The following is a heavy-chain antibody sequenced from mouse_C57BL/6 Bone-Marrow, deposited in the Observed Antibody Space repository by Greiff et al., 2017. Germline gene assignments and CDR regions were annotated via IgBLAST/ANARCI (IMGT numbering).Heavy chain of an antibody. V-gene: IGHV1-58*01. J-gene: IGHJ1*03. D-gene: IGHD1-1*01. CDR3: ARGATVVARYFDV. CDR2: IYIGNGYT. Sequence: VQLKESGAELVRPGSSVTMSCKTSGYTFTSYGINWVKQRPGQGLEWIGYIYIGNGYTEYNEKFKGKATLPSDTSSSTAYMQLSSLTSEDSAIYFCARGATVVARYFDVWGTGTTVTVSS. CDR1: GYTFTSYG.